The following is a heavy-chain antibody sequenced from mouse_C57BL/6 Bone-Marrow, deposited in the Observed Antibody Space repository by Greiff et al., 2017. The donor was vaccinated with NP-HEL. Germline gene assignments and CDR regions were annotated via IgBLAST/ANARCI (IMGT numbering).Heavy chain of an antibody. Sequence: EVHLVESGGGLVKPGGSLKLSCAASGFTFSSYAMSWVRQTPEKRLEWVATISDGGSYTYYPDNVKGRFTISRDNAKNNLYLQMSHLKSEDTAMYYCASGGDYLFAYWGQGTLVTVSA. CDR3: ASGGDYLFAY. V-gene: IGHV5-4*01. CDR2: ISDGGSYT. D-gene: IGHD2-4*01. CDR1: GFTFSSYA. J-gene: IGHJ3*01.